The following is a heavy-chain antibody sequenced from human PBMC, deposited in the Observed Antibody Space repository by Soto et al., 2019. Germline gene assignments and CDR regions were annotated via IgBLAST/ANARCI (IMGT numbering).Heavy chain of an antibody. V-gene: IGHV1-69*01. CDR1: GGTFSSYA. Sequence: QVQLVQSGAEVKKPGSSVKVSCKASGGTFSSYAITWVRQATGQGLEWRGGIIPIFGTANYAQKFQGRVTSTADESLTTAYIEPSSLSYGDTAVYYCARYFLSSSSDPWGHGTLVTVSS. CDR3: ARYFLSSSSDP. CDR2: IIPIFGTA. J-gene: IGHJ5*02. D-gene: IGHD3-9*01.